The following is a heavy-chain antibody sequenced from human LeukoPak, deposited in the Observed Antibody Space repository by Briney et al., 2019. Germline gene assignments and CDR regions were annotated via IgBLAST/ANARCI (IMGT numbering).Heavy chain of an antibody. J-gene: IGHJ3*02. CDR3: ARVGAKGAFDI. CDR1: GFTFSSYW. Sequence: GGSLRLSCAASGFTFSSYWMSWVRQAPGKGLEWVANIKQDGSEKYYVDSVKGRFTISRDNAKNSLYLQMNSLRAEDRAVYYCARVGAKGAFDIWGQGTMVTVSS. CDR2: IKQDGSEK. V-gene: IGHV3-7*01. D-gene: IGHD1-26*01.